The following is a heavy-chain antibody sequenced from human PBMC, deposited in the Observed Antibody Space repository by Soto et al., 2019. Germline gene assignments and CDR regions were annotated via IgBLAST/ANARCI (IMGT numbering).Heavy chain of an antibody. V-gene: IGHV3-66*01. CDR2: IYSGGTT. Sequence: EVQLVESGGSLVQPGGSLRLSCEASGFTVSRNYMNWVRQAPGKGLEWVSVIYSGGTTYYADSVKGRFTISRDNSKNKLYLQMNSLRAEDTAVYYCARAGRYLDFWSSPVYMDVWGKGTTVTVSS. J-gene: IGHJ6*03. CDR1: GFTVSRNY. CDR3: ARAGRYLDFWSSPVYMDV. D-gene: IGHD3-3*01.